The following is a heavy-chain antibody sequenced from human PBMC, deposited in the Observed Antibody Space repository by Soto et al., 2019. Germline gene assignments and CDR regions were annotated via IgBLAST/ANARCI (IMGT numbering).Heavy chain of an antibody. CDR2: IYGGGTT. CDR3: VQTTGWPGLDF. D-gene: IGHD6-19*01. CDR1: GFTVSSKY. Sequence: GGSLRLSCAASGFTVSSKYMTWVRQAPGKGLEWVSVIYGGGTTYYADSVKGRFTISRDNSKNTLYLQVNSLRAEDTAVYYCVQTTGWPGLDFWGQGTLVTVSS. V-gene: IGHV3-53*01. J-gene: IGHJ4*02.